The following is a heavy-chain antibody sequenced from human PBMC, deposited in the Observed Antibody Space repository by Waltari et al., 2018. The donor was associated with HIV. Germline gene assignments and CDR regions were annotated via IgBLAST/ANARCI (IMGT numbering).Heavy chain of an antibody. D-gene: IGHD2-2*01. V-gene: IGHV3-7*01. CDR2: IKQDGSEK. J-gene: IGHJ2*01. Sequence: EVQLVESGGGLVQPGGSLRLSCAASGFTCSGYWMSWVRQAPGKGLEWVANIKQDGSEKYYVDSVKGRFTISRDNAQNSLYLQMNSLRAEDTAVYYCARVRVRSSSSYYWYFDLWGRGTLVTV. CDR1: GFTCSGYW. CDR3: ARVRVRSSSSYYWYFDL.